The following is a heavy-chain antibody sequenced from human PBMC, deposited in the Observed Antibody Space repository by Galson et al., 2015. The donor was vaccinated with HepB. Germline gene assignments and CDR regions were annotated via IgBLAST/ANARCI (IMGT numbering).Heavy chain of an antibody. CDR1: GFTFSSYW. V-gene: IGHV3-7*01. J-gene: IGHJ6*02. Sequence: SLRLSCAASGFTFSSYWMSWVRQAPGKGLEWVANIKQDGSEKYYVDSVKGRFTISRDNAKNSLYLQMNSLRAGDTAVYYCARVFSGYATFYYYYGMDVWGQGTTVTVSS. CDR2: IKQDGSEK. D-gene: IGHD5-12*01. CDR3: ARVFSGYATFYYYYGMDV.